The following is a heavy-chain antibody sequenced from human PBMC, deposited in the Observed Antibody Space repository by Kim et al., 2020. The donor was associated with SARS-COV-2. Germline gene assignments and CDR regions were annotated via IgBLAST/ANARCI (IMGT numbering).Heavy chain of an antibody. CDR3: ARGMGWNQHDL. Sequence: GGSLRLSCGASGFSLSTSWMAWVRQAPGQGPEWVANIKPDGTVTYYAESVKGRFTISIDNTENSLSLQMDRLRPEDTAVYYCARGMGWNQHDLWGQGTLVTVSS. CDR1: GFSLSTSW. J-gene: IGHJ5*02. CDR2: IKPDGTVT. V-gene: IGHV3-7*03. D-gene: IGHD1-1*01.